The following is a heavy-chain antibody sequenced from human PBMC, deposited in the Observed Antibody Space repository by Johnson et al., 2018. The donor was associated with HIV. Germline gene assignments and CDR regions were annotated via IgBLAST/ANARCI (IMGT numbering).Heavy chain of an antibody. V-gene: IGHV3-15*01. CDR2: IKSKTDGGTT. D-gene: IGHD6-13*01. J-gene: IGHJ3*02. Sequence: VHLVESGGGLVKPGGSLRLSCVASGFTFSNTWMSWVRQAPGKGLEWVGRIKSKTDGGTTDYAAPVKGRFTISRDDSKNTLYLQMNSLKTEDTAVYYCTTYSIIHAFDIWGQGTMVTGSS. CDR3: TTYSIIHAFDI. CDR1: GFTFSNTW.